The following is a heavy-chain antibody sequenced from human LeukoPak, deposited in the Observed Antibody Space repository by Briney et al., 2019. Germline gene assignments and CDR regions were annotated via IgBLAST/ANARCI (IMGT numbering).Heavy chain of an antibody. V-gene: IGHV3-11*01. CDR3: ARDYYGSLDV. CDR1: GFTLSDFY. D-gene: IGHD3-10*01. J-gene: IGHJ6*02. CDR2: ISSGGSTI. Sequence: PGGSLRLPCAASGFTLSDFYMSWIRRAPGKGLEWVSYISSGGSTIYYADSVKGRFTISRDNAKNSLYLQMNSLRAEDTAVYYCARDYYGSLDVWGQGTTVTVSS.